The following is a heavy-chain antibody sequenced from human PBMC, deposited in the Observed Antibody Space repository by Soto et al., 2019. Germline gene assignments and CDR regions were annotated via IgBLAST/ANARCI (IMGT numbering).Heavy chain of an antibody. V-gene: IGHV5-10-1*01. CDR3: ARQGGSPPVYYYYGMDV. D-gene: IGHD1-26*01. Sequence: RGESLKISRKGSGYSFTSYWISWVRQMPGKGLEWMGRIDPSDSYTNYSPSFQGHVTISADKSISTAYLQWSSLKASDTAMYYCARQGGSPPVYYYYGMDVWGQGTTVTVSS. J-gene: IGHJ6*02. CDR2: IDPSDSYT. CDR1: GYSFTSYW.